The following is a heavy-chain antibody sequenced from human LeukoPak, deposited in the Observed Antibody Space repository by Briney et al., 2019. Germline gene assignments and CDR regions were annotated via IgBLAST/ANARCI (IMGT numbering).Heavy chain of an antibody. CDR1: GFTFSSYW. J-gene: IGHJ6*02. D-gene: IGHD2-21*02. V-gene: IGHV3-7*01. Sequence: GGSLRLACAASGFTFSSYWMSWVRQAPGKGLEWVANIKQDGSEKYYVDSVKGRFTISRDNAKNSLYLQMNSLRAEHTAVYYCARDKTTRLLFLNYYYGMDVWGQGTTVTVSS. CDR2: IKQDGSEK. CDR3: ARDKTTRLLFLNYYYGMDV.